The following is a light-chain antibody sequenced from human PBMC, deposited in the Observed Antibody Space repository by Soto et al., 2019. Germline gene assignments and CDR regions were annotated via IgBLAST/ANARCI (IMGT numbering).Light chain of an antibody. CDR2: AAS. V-gene: IGKV1-12*01. Sequence: DIQMTQSPSSVSASEVDGVTLACRASQGINNWLAWYQQKPGKAPKLLIYAASSLQSGVPSRFSGSGAGTDFTLTISSLQPEDFATYYCQQGNSYSYTFGQGTKVDIK. J-gene: IGKJ2*01. CDR1: QGINNW. CDR3: QQGNSYSYT.